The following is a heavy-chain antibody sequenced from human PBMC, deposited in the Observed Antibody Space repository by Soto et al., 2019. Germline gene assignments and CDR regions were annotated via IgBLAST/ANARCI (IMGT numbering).Heavy chain of an antibody. J-gene: IGHJ4*02. CDR1: GGSFSGYY. D-gene: IGHD6-13*01. V-gene: IGHV4-34*01. CDR3: TRDPGAYSSTWSFYFDS. Sequence: SETLSLTCAVYGGSFSGYYWSWIRQPPGKGLEWIGEINHSGSTNYNPSLKSRVTISVDTSKNQFSLKLSSVTAADTAVYYCTRDPGAYSSTWSFYFDSWGQGTLVTVSS. CDR2: INHSGST.